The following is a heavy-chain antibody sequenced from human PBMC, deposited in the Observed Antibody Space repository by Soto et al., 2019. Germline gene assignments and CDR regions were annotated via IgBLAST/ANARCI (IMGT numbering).Heavy chain of an antibody. CDR1: GYSFTSYF. J-gene: IGHJ4*02. V-gene: IGHV1-46*03. Sequence: QVQLVQSGAEVKKPGASVKVSCKASGYSFTSYFMHWVRQAPGQGLEWMGIINPSGGSTTFAQKFQGRVTMTRDTSTSTVYMEVSSLRSEDTAVYYCARVRSEFSGYYFDFWGQGTLVTVSS. CDR2: INPSGGST. D-gene: IGHD5-12*01. CDR3: ARVRSEFSGYYFDF.